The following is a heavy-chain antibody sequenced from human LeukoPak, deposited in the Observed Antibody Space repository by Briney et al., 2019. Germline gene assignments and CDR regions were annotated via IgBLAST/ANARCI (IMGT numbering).Heavy chain of an antibody. CDR2: INPSGGST. CDR1: GYTFTSYY. CDR3: ARDFNDYVWGSYRGGPNWFDP. Sequence: GASVKVSCKASGYTFTSYYMHWVRQAPGQGLEWMGIINPSGGSTSYAQKFQGRVTMTRDTSISTAYMELSRLRSDDTAVYYCARDFNDYVWGSYRGGPNWFDPWGQGTLVTVSS. V-gene: IGHV1-46*01. J-gene: IGHJ5*02. D-gene: IGHD3-16*02.